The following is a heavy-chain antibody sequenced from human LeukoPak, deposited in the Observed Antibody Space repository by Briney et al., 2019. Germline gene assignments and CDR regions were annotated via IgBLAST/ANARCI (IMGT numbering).Heavy chain of an antibody. CDR3: ARHVYCSGGSCYPGDY. V-gene: IGHV5-51*01. Sequence: GESLKISCKGSGYGFTSYWIGWVRQMPGKGLEWMGIIYPGDSDTRYSPSFQGQVTISADKSISTAYLQWSSLKASDTAMYYCARHVYCSGGSCYPGDYWGQGTLVTVSS. CDR1: GYGFTSYW. D-gene: IGHD2-15*01. CDR2: IYPGDSDT. J-gene: IGHJ4*02.